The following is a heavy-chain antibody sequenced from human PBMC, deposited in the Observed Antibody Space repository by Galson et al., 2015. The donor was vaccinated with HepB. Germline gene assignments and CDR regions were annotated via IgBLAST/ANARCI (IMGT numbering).Heavy chain of an antibody. J-gene: IGHJ4*02. D-gene: IGHD2-2*01. V-gene: IGHV1-2*02. CDR2: INPNSGGT. CDR1: GYTFTGYY. CDR3: ARQYCSSTSCYSGYDY. Sequence: SVKVSCKASGYTFTGYYMHWVRQAPGQGLEWMGWINPNSGGTNYAQKFQGRVTMTRDTSISTAYMELSRLRSDDTAVYYCARQYCSSTSCYSGYDYWGQGTLVTVSS.